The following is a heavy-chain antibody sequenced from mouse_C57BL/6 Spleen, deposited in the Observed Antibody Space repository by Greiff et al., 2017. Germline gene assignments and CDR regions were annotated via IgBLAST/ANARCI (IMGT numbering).Heavy chain of an antibody. D-gene: IGHD2-1*01. CDR2: ISSGSSTI. Sequence: EVMLVESGGGLVKPGGSLKLSCAASGFTFSDYGMHWVRQAPEKGLEWVAYISSGSSTIYYADTVKGRFTISRDNAKNTLFLQMTSLRSEDTAMYYCARHGNYVYYAMDYWGQGTSVTVSS. J-gene: IGHJ4*01. V-gene: IGHV5-17*01. CDR3: ARHGNYVYYAMDY. CDR1: GFTFSDYG.